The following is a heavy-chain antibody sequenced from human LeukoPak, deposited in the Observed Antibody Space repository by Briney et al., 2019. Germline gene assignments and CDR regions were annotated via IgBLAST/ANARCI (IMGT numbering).Heavy chain of an antibody. J-gene: IGHJ4*02. CDR2: IYYSGST. CDR1: GGSISSYY. Sequence: SETLSLTCTVSGGSISSYYWSWIRQPPGKRLEWIGYIYYSGSTNYNPSLKSRVTMSVDTSKNQFSLKLSSVTAADTAVYYCARRYDSSGYCRFDYWGQGTLVTVSS. V-gene: IGHV4-59*08. CDR3: ARRYDSSGYCRFDY. D-gene: IGHD3-22*01.